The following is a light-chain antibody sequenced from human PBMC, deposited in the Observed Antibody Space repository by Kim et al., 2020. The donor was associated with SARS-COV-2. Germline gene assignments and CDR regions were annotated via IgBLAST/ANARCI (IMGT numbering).Light chain of an antibody. CDR2: AAS. CDR3: QQSYSTPPYT. Sequence: ASVGDRVIITCRASQSISSYLNWYQQNPGQAPKLLIYAASSLQSGVPSRFSGSGSGTDFTLTISSLKPEDFATYYCQQSYSTPPYTFGQGTKLEI. J-gene: IGKJ2*01. V-gene: IGKV1-39*01. CDR1: QSISSY.